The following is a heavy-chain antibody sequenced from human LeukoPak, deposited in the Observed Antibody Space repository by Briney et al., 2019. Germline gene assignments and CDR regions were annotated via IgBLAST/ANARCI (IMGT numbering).Heavy chain of an antibody. D-gene: IGHD3-22*01. Sequence: SETLSLTCTVSGASISSVDYYWNWIRQSPGKGLEWIGYIYYTGSIYYNPSLKSRVIISVDTSKNQFSLNLSSVTAADTAVYYCARGLLSRDYDSSGFGYWGQGTLVTVSS. CDR1: GASISSVDYY. CDR3: ARGLLSRDYDSSGFGY. J-gene: IGHJ4*02. V-gene: IGHV4-30-4*01. CDR2: IYYTGSI.